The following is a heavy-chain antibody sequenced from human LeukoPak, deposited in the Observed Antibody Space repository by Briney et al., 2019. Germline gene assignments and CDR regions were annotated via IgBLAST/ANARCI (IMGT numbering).Heavy chain of an antibody. CDR2: IYYTENT. CDR1: GGPISSGGHS. V-gene: IGHV4-30-4*07. CDR3: AGHSGGYAY. J-gene: IGHJ4*02. D-gene: IGHD5-12*01. Sequence: SETLSLTCAVSGGPISSGGHSWSWIRQPPGKGLEWIGYIYYTENTYYNPSLKSRVTISVDTSKNQFSLKLNSVTAADTAVYYCAGHSGGYAYWGQGTLVTVSS.